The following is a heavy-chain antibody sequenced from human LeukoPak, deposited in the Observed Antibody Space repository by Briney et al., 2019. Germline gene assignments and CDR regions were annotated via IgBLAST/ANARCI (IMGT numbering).Heavy chain of an antibody. CDR2: INTNTGNP. CDR3: ARAYQPLGGLSFPDS. Sequence: GASVKVSCKTSGYTFTSYDLNWVRQATGQGLEWMGWINTNTGNPAYAQGFTGRFVFSLDTSVSTAYLQISSLKAEDTAVYYCARAYQPLGGLSFPDSWGQGTLVTVSS. CDR1: GYTFTSYD. D-gene: IGHD3-16*02. J-gene: IGHJ5*01. V-gene: IGHV7-4-1*02.